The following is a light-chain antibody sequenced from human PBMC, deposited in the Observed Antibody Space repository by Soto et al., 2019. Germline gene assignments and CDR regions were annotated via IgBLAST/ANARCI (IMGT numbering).Light chain of an antibody. CDR2: WAS. J-gene: IGKJ1*01. CDR3: QQYYTNPRT. CDR1: QSVLYSSDNRNY. V-gene: IGKV4-1*01. Sequence: DIVMTQSPDPLAVSLGERATVNCKSGQSVLYSSDNRNYLAWYQQKPGQSPKLLISWASTRESGVPDRFSGSGSGTDVTLTISSLQAEDVAVYFCQQYYTNPRTFGQGTKVEIK.